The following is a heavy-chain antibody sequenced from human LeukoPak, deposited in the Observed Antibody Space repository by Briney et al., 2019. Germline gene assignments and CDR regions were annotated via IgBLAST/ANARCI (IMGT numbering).Heavy chain of an antibody. CDR3: ASSIPAAGYYFDH. V-gene: IGHV1-18*01. D-gene: IGHD6-13*01. Sequence: ASVKVSCKASGYTFTTYGFSWVRQAPGHGLEWMGWISTYNGNTNYARKFQGRVTMTTDTSTSTAYMELRSLRSDDTAVYYCASSIPAAGYYFDHWGQGTLVTVSS. CDR2: ISTYNGNT. CDR1: GYTFTTYG. J-gene: IGHJ4*02.